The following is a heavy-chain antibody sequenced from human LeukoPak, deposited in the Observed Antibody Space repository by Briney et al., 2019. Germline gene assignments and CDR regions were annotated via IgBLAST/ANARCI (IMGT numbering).Heavy chain of an antibody. Sequence: GGSLRLSCAASGFTFEDYGMHWVRQAPGKGLEWVSGISWNSGSIGYADSLNGRFSISRDNAKGSLYLQMYSLTADDTALYYCAKVPAHGDYVGGPSWYFDLWGRGTLVTVSS. D-gene: IGHD4-17*01. J-gene: IGHJ2*01. CDR3: AKVPAHGDYVGGPSWYFDL. V-gene: IGHV3-9*01. CDR2: ISWNSGSI. CDR1: GFTFEDYG.